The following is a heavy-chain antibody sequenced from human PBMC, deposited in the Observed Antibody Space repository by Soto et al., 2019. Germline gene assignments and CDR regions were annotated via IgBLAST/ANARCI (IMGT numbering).Heavy chain of an antibody. J-gene: IGHJ5*02. CDR2: IYPGDSDT. V-gene: IGHV5-51*01. CDR3: ARLLDPYSSGWYSPHNWFDP. D-gene: IGHD6-19*01. CDR1: GYSFTSYW. Sequence: PGESLKISCKGSGYSFTSYWIGWVRQMPGKGLEWMGIIYPGDSDTRYSPSFQGQVTISADKSISTAYLQWSSLKASDTAMYYCARLLDPYSSGWYSPHNWFDPWGQGTLVTV.